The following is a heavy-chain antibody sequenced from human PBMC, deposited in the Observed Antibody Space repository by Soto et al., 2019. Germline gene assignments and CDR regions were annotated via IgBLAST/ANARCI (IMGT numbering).Heavy chain of an antibody. CDR3: ALAKSLTGLYVAYMDV. J-gene: IGHJ2*01. V-gene: IGHV4-34*01. CDR1: GGSFRGFY. D-gene: IGHD3-9*01. CDR2: INHSGST. Sequence: QVQLQQWGAGLLKPSETLSLTCADSGGSFRGFYWTWLRQTPGKGLEWIGDINHSGSTNYNPSLKSRVTKSVATSQSQFSLKLSRFSLELTSVTAPESAVYYCALAKSLTGLYVAYMDVWGRGTQVTVSS.